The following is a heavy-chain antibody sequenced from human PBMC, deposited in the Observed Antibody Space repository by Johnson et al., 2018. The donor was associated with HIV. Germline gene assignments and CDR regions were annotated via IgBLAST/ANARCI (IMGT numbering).Heavy chain of an antibody. J-gene: IGHJ3*02. Sequence: VQLVESGGGLVQPGGSLRLSCAASGFTFRSYAMSWVRQAPGKGLEWVSAISGSGGSTYYADSVKGRFTISRDNSKNTLYLQMNSLRAEDTAVYYCARNVLLWFGESADAFDIWGQGTMVTVSS. CDR3: ARNVLLWFGESADAFDI. D-gene: IGHD3-10*01. V-gene: IGHV3-23*04. CDR2: ISGSGGST. CDR1: GFTFRSYA.